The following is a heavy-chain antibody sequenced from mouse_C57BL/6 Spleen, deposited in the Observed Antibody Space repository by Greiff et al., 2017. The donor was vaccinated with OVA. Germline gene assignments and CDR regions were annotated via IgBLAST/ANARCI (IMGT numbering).Heavy chain of an antibody. Sequence: VQLQQSGAELVRPGTSVKVSCKASGYAFTNYLIEWVKQRPGQGLEWIGVINPGSGGTNYNEKFKGKATLTADKSYSTAYMQLSSLTSEDSAVYFCARQHYGNYAWFAYWGQGTLVTVSA. CDR2: INPGSGGT. CDR3: ARQHYGNYAWFAY. J-gene: IGHJ3*01. V-gene: IGHV1-54*01. D-gene: IGHD2-1*01. CDR1: GYAFTNYL.